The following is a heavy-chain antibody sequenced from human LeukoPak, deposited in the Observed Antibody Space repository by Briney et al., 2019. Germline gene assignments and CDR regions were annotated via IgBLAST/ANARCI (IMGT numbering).Heavy chain of an antibody. CDR2: IIPIFGTA. J-gene: IGHJ4*02. Sequence: SVKVSCKASGGTFSSYAISWVRQAPGQGLEWMGGIIPIFGTANYAQKFQGRVTITADESTSTAYMELSSLRSEDTAVYYCASGGHGQYYFDYWGQGTLVTVSS. CDR1: GGTFSSYA. CDR3: ASGGHGQYYFDY. D-gene: IGHD2-15*01. V-gene: IGHV1-69*13.